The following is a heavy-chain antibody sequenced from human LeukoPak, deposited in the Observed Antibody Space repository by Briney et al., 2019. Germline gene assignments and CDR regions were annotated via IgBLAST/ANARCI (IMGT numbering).Heavy chain of an antibody. D-gene: IGHD3-10*01. CDR3: AREIGEGNAFDY. Sequence: ASVKVSCKASGYTFTGYYMHWVRQAPGQGLEWMGWINPNSGGTNYAQKFQGRVTMTRDTSISTAYMELSRLRSDDTAVYYCAREIGEGNAFDYWGQGTLVTVSS. CDR2: INPNSGGT. CDR1: GYTFTGYY. V-gene: IGHV1-2*02. J-gene: IGHJ4*02.